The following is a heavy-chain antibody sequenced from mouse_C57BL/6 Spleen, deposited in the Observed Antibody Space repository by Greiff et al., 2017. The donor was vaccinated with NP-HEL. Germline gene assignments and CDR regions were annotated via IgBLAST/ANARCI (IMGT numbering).Heavy chain of an antibody. D-gene: IGHD6-1*01. V-gene: IGHV5-6*01. J-gene: IGHJ1*03. CDR2: ISSGGSYT. CDR3: ARPLLFLFYFDV. Sequence: EVHLVESGGDLVKPGGSLKLSCAASGFTFSSYGMSWVRQTPDKRLEWVATISSGGSYTYYPDSVKGRFTISRDNAKNTLYLQMSSLKAEDTAMYYCARPLLFLFYFDVWGTGTTVTVSS. CDR1: GFTFSSYG.